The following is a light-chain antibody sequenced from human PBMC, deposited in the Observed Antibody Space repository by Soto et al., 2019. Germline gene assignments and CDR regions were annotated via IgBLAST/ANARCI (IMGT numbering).Light chain of an antibody. CDR1: QSISSW. J-gene: IGKJ1*01. Sequence: DIQMTQSPSTLSASVGDRVSITCRASQSISSWLAWYQQKPGKAPKLLIYKASSLESGVPSRFSGSGSGTDFTLTISSLQPDDFASYYCQQYNNYPWTVGQGTKVDIK. CDR2: KAS. V-gene: IGKV1-5*03. CDR3: QQYNNYPWT.